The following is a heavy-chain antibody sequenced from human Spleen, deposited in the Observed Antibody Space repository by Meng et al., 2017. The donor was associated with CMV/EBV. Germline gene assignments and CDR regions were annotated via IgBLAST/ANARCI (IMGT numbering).Heavy chain of an antibody. D-gene: IGHD3-3*01. CDR3: ARIDFWSGPIDN. V-gene: IGHV4-61*01. Sequence: GSGGSVSRGSHYYSWIRQPPGKGLEWIGHMIYSGGAHYNPSLQSRVTMSIDPSNNEVFLKVTSVTAADSAVYYCARIDFWSGPIDNWGQGVLVTVSS. CDR2: MIYSGGA. J-gene: IGHJ4*02. CDR1: GGSVSRGSHY.